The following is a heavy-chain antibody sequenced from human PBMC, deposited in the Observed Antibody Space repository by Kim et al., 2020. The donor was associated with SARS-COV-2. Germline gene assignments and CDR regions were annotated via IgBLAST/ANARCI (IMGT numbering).Heavy chain of an antibody. D-gene: IGHD1-1*01. V-gene: IGHV3-30*02. Sequence: DSVKGRLTISRDNSKNTLYLQMNSLRAEDTAVYYCAKPRLATTLFIGMDVWGQGTTVTVSS. CDR3: AKPRLATTLFIGMDV. J-gene: IGHJ6*02.